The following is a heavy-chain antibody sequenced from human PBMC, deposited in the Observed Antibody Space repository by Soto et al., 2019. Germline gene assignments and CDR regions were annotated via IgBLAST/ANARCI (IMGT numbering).Heavy chain of an antibody. CDR1: GFTFSDFY. D-gene: IGHD2-21*01. Sequence: VGSLRLSCEASGFTFSDFYRSWIRQAPGKGLEWLSYISPKSNYREYAESVKGRHTISRDNAKNSLSLQMNSLRVEDTAVYYCVRGGGGGQFDSWGQGALVTVSS. V-gene: IGHV3-11*06. CDR2: ISPKSNYR. J-gene: IGHJ4*02. CDR3: VRGGGGGQFDS.